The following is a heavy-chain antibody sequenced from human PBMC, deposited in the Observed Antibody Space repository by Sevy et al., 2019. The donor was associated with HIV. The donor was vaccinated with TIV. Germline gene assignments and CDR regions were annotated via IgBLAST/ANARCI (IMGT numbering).Heavy chain of an antibody. CDR3: VRALLKADSL. CDR1: GFNNSTHW. CDR2: INEDGSTK. D-gene: IGHD1-26*01. Sequence: GGSLRLSCAASGFNNSTHWMLWVRQAPGKGLEWVANINEDGSTKYYLDSVKGRFTISRDNAENSVFLQMNSLRVEDTAVYYCVRALLKADSLWGQGALVTVSS. V-gene: IGHV3-7*01. J-gene: IGHJ4*02.